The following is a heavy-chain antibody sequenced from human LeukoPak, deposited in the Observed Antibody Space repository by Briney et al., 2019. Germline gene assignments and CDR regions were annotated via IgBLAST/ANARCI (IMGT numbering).Heavy chain of an antibody. D-gene: IGHD2-15*01. CDR1: GFTFSNIG. Sequence: PARSLRLSCAASGFTFSNIGMHWVREAPGKGLEWVALTWYDGSNKYYADSVKGRFTIATANSTNTLSLQMNSLRAEDTAVYYCARDCSGGLCSYFDYWGQGTLVTVSS. J-gene: IGHJ4*02. CDR2: TWYDGSNK. V-gene: IGHV3-33*01. CDR3: ARDCSGGLCSYFDY.